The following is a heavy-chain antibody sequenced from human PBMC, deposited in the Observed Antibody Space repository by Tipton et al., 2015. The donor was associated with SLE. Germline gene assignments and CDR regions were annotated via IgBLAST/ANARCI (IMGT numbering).Heavy chain of an antibody. Sequence: TLSLTCTVSGGSISSSRYYWGWIRQPPGKGLEWIGYIYYSGSTNYNPSLKSRVTISVDTSKNQFSLKLSSVTAADTAVYYCARRGGQQLRWYFDLWGRGTLVTVSS. CDR2: IYYSGST. CDR3: ARRGGQQLRWYFDL. J-gene: IGHJ2*01. CDR1: GGSISSSRYY. V-gene: IGHV4-61*05. D-gene: IGHD6-13*01.